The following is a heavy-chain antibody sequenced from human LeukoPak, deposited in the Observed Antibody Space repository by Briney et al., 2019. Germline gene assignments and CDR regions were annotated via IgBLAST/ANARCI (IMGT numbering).Heavy chain of an antibody. CDR3: VRDGEGVAISVNYWFDP. Sequence: ASVKVSCKAVGFKFTSYDINWVRQASRQGLEWMGWMNPNNGNTGYAQKFQGRVTMTRDTSTSTAYMELRGLTSDDTAVYYCVRDGEGVAISVNYWFDPWGQGTLVTVSS. CDR1: GFKFTSYD. V-gene: IGHV1-8*01. CDR2: MNPNNGNT. D-gene: IGHD3-10*01. J-gene: IGHJ5*02.